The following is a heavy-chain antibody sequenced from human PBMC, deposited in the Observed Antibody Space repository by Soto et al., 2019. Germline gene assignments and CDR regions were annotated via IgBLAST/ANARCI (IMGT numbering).Heavy chain of an antibody. Sequence: GGSLRLSCAASGFTFSDYHMSWIRQAPGKGLEWVSYISSSGSTIYYADSVKGRFTISRDNAKNSLYLQMNSLRAEDTAVYYCARDAVDTAMATLRAYCGGDCYSDAFDIWGQGTMVTVSS. V-gene: IGHV3-11*01. CDR2: ISSSGSTI. CDR3: ARDAVDTAMATLRAYCGGDCYSDAFDI. CDR1: GFTFSDYH. J-gene: IGHJ3*02. D-gene: IGHD2-21*02.